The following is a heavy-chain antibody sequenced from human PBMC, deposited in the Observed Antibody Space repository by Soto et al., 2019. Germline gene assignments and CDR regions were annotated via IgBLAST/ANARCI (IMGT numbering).Heavy chain of an antibody. V-gene: IGHV5-51*01. CDR3: GRLDSSYYFDY. CDR2: IYPGDSDT. J-gene: IGHJ4*02. D-gene: IGHD3-22*01. CDR1: GYTFTTYW. Sequence: GESLKISCKGSGYTFTTYWIGWVRQMPGKGLEWMGIIYPGDSDTTYSPSFQGQVTISADKSISTAYLQWNSLKASDSAMYYCGRLDSSYYFDYWGQGTLVTDSS.